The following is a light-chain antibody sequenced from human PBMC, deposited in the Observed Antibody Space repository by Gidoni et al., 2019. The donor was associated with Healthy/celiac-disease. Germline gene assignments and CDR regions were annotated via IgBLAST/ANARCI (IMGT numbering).Light chain of an antibody. CDR3: QQRSNWPGFT. CDR1: QSVSSY. CDR2: DAS. Sequence: ELVLTQSPATLSLSPGERATLSCRASQSVSSYLACYQQKPGQAPRLLIYDASNRATGIPARFSGSGSGTDFTLTISSLEPEDFAVYYCQQRSNWPGFTFGPGTKVDIK. V-gene: IGKV3-11*01. J-gene: IGKJ3*01.